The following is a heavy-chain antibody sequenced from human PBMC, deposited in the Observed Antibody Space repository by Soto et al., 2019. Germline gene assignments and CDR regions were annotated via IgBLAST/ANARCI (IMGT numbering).Heavy chain of an antibody. CDR2: ISAYDGNT. Sequence: ASVKVSCKASGYTFTSYGIDWVRQAPGQGLEWLGWISAYDGNTKYAQILQGRVSLTTDTSTNTAYMELRSLRSDDTAVYYCATALTYYYDSSGSYWGQGTLVTVSS. D-gene: IGHD3-22*01. CDR3: ATALTYYYDSSGSY. CDR1: GYTFTSYG. J-gene: IGHJ4*02. V-gene: IGHV1-18*01.